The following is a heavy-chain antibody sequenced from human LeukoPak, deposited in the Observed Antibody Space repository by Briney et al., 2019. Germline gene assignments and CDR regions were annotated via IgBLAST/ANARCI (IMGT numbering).Heavy chain of an antibody. J-gene: IGHJ4*02. CDR1: GGSFNYYY. D-gene: IGHD3-10*01. CDR3: ARGGLISVRPGLDH. V-gene: IGHV4-34*01. CDR2: INHSGST. Sequence: SETLSLTCGVYGGSFNYYYWTWIRQPPGKGLEWIGEINHSGSTDYNQSLKSRVTISVHTSKKQFPLKMTSVTAADTAVYYCARGGLISVRPGLDHWGQGTLVTVSS.